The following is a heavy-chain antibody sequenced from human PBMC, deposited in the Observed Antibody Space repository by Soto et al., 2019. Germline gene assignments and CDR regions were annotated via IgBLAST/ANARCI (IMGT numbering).Heavy chain of an antibody. CDR3: ARYLGAAHYYCDGVDV. CDR2: IAAYNGDT. CDR1: GSTFTSYG. V-gene: IGHV1-18*01. Sequence: QVHLVQSGAEVKPPVASVKVACRASGSTFTSYGFTWVRQAPGQGLEWMVWIAAYNGDTRYAQNVHGRITMPIEPSTSTAYRALRSLRSDDTAMYYCARYLGAAHYYCDGVDVWGQGTTVTVSS. D-gene: IGHD1-26*01. J-gene: IGHJ6*02.